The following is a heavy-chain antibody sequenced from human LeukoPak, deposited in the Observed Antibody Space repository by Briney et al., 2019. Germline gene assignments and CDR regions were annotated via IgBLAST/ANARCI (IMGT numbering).Heavy chain of an antibody. D-gene: IGHD5/OR15-5a*01. CDR1: GGSISSYY. V-gene: IGHV4-59*01. J-gene: IGHJ6*03. CDR3: ARNLVGSTGASYYYYMDV. CDR2: IYYSGST. Sequence: SEILSLTCTVSGGSISSYYWSWIRQPPGKGLEWIGYIYYSGSTNYNPSLKSRVTISVDTSKNQFSLKLSSVTAADTAVYYCARNLVGSTGASYYYYMDVWGKGTTVTVSS.